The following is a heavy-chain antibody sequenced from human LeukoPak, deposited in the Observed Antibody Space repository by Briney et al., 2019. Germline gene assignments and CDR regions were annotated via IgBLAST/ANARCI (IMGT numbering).Heavy chain of an antibody. D-gene: IGHD3-10*01. J-gene: IGHJ5*02. V-gene: IGHV4-34*01. CDR1: GGSSSGYY. Sequence: PSETLSLTCAVYGGSSSGYYWSWIRQPPGKGLEWIGDINHSGSTNYNPSLKSRVTISVDTSKNQFSLKLSSVTAADTAVYYCARGGGVGEYGKNWFDPWGQGTLVTVSS. CDR3: ARGGGVGEYGKNWFDP. CDR2: INHSGST.